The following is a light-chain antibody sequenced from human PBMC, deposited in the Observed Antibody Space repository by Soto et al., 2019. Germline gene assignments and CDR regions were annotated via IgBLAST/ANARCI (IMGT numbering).Light chain of an antibody. CDR2: GAS. Sequence: DIQLTQSPSFLSASVGDRVTISCRASQGISDYLAWYQQKPGKAPKLLIYGASTLQSGVPSRFSGSASGTEFSLTISSLQPEDFATYFCQQFKAYPLTFGGGTKLEIK. J-gene: IGKJ4*01. CDR3: QQFKAYPLT. CDR1: QGISDY. V-gene: IGKV1-9*01.